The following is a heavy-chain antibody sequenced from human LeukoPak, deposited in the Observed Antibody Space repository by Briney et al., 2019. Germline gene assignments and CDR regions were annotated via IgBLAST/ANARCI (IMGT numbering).Heavy chain of an antibody. CDR2: ISAYNGNT. J-gene: IGHJ6*03. D-gene: IGHD6-19*01. CDR1: GYTFTGYY. Sequence: GASVKVSCKASGYTFTGYYMHWVRQAPGQGLEWMGWISAYNGNTNYAQKLQGRVTMTTDTSTSTAYIELRSLRSDDTAVYYCARSMNSGYCSGWFPGHYYYYYMDVWGKGTTVTVSS. V-gene: IGHV1-18*04. CDR3: ARSMNSGYCSGWFPGHYYYYYMDV.